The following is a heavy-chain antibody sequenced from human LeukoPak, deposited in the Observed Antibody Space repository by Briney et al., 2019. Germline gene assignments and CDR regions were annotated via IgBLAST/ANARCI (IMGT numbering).Heavy chain of an antibody. V-gene: IGHV1-69*01. D-gene: IGHD1-20*01. CDR1: GGTFSSYA. J-gene: IGHJ5*02. CDR3: ARSITGHEYNWFDP. Sequence: GSSVKVSCKASGGTFSSYAISWVRQAPGQGLEWMGGIIPIFGTANYAQKFQGRVTITADESTSTAYMELSSLRSEDTAVYYCARSITGHEYNWFDPWGQGTLVTVCS. CDR2: IIPIFGTA.